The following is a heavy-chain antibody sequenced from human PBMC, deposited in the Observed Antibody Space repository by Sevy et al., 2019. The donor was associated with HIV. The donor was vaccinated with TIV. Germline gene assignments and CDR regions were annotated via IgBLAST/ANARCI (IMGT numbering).Heavy chain of an antibody. J-gene: IGHJ6*02. CDR3: AINVDGNVLLWFGEAQAPYYYYGMDV. CDR2: ISAYNGNT. Sequence: ASVKVSCKASGYTFTSYGISWVRQAPGQGLEWMGWISAYNGNTNYAKKLQGRVTMTTDTSTSSAYMELRSLRSDDTAVYYCAINVDGNVLLWFGEAQAPYYYYGMDVWSQGTTVTVSS. CDR1: GYTFTSYG. D-gene: IGHD3-10*01. V-gene: IGHV1-18*01.